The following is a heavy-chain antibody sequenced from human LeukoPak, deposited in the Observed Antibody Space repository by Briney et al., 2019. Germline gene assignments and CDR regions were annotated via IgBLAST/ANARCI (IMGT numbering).Heavy chain of an antibody. D-gene: IGHD7-27*01. V-gene: IGHV4-61*02. J-gene: IGHJ4*02. CDR2: IYTSGST. CDR3: ARSAGDLFGY. Sequence: PSQTLSLTCTVSGGSISSGSYYWSWIRQPAGKGLEWIGRIYTSGSTNYNPSLKSRVTISVDTSKNQFSLKLSSVTAADTAVYYCARSAGDLFGYWGQGTLVAVSS. CDR1: GGSISSGSYY.